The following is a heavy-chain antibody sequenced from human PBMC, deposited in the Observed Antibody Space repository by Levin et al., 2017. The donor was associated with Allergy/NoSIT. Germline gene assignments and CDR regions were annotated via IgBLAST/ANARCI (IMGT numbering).Heavy chain of an antibody. CDR3: ASGPIAVAGTESDY. Sequence: GSLRLSCAVYGGSFSGYYWSWIRQPPGKGLEWIGEINHSGSTNYNPSLKSRVTISIDTSKNQFSLKLSSVTAADTAVYYCASGPIAVAGTESDYWGQGTLVTVSS. V-gene: IGHV4-34*01. D-gene: IGHD6-19*01. CDR1: GGSFSGYY. CDR2: INHSGST. J-gene: IGHJ4*02.